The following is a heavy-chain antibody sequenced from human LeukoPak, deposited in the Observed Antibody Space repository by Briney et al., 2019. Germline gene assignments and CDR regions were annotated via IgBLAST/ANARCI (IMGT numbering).Heavy chain of an antibody. V-gene: IGHV1-8*01. CDR3: AGQQQLGDAFDI. J-gene: IGHJ3*02. Sequence: ASVKVSCKASGYTFTSYDINWVRQATGQGLEWMGWMNPNSGNTGYAQKFQGRVTMTRNTSISTVYMELSSLRSEDTAVYYCAGQQQLGDAFDIWGQGTMVTVSS. D-gene: IGHD6-13*01. CDR2: MNPNSGNT. CDR1: GYTFTSYD.